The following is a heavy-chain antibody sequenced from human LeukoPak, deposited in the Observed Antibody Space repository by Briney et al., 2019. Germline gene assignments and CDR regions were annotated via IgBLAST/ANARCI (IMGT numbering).Heavy chain of an antibody. Sequence: ASVKVSCKTSGYSFINYGISWVRQAPGQGLEWMGWISAYNGNTNYAQKLQGRVTMTTDTSTSTAYMELRSLRSDDTAVYYCARDLVTYYGSGSYDWGQGTLVTVSS. CDR1: GYSFINYG. J-gene: IGHJ4*02. D-gene: IGHD3-10*01. V-gene: IGHV1-18*04. CDR3: ARDLVTYYGSGSYD. CDR2: ISAYNGNT.